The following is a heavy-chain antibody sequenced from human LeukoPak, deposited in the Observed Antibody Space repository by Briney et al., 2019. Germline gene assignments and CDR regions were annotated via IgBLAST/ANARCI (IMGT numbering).Heavy chain of an antibody. Sequence: ASVKVSCKASGGSFSSYAISWVRQAPGQGLEWMGGIIPIFGTANYAQKFQGRVTITTDESTSTAYMELSSLRSEDTAVYYCARDRAYYYGSGSYRYFDYWGQGTLVTVSS. CDR1: GGSFSSYA. J-gene: IGHJ4*02. V-gene: IGHV1-69*05. CDR2: IIPIFGTA. CDR3: ARDRAYYYGSGSYRYFDY. D-gene: IGHD3-10*01.